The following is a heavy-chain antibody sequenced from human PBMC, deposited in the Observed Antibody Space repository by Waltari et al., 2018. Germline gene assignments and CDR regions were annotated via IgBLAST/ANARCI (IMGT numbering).Heavy chain of an antibody. CDR2: SIPILGIA. CDR3: ARDSVDTAMVTEYYFDY. CDR1: GGTFSRYH. V-gene: IGHV1-69*04. D-gene: IGHD5-18*01. J-gene: IGHJ4*02. Sequence: QVQLVQSGAEVKKPGSAVKVSCKASGGTFSRYHLSWVQPAPGQGLEWMGRSIPILGIANYAQKFHGRVTITADKSTSTAYMELSSLRSEDTAVYYCARDSVDTAMVTEYYFDYWGQGTLVTVSS.